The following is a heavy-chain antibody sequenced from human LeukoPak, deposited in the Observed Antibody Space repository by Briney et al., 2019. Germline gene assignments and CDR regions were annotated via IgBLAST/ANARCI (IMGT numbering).Heavy chain of an antibody. D-gene: IGHD3-22*01. CDR1: GFTFSSYS. Sequence: GGSLRLSCAASGFTFSSYSMNWVRQAPGKGLEWVSSISSSNSYIYCADSVKGRFTIPRDNANNSLYLKMNSLRAEDTAVYYCTSGYYYDSSGYYSDYWGQGTLVTVSS. CDR3: TSGYYYDSSGYYSDY. J-gene: IGHJ4*02. V-gene: IGHV3-21*01. CDR2: ISSSNSYI.